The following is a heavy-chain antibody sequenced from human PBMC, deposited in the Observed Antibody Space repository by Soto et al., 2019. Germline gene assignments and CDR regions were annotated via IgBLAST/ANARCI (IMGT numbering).Heavy chain of an antibody. V-gene: IGHV1-46*01. D-gene: IGHD3-22*01. CDR3: ARDRTYYYDSSGLPSDP. J-gene: IGHJ5*02. CDR1: GYTFTSYY. CDR2: INPSGGST. Sequence: ASVKVSCKASGYTFTSYYMHWVRQAPGQGLEWMRIINPSGGSTSYAQKFQGRVTMTRDTSTSTVYMELSSLRSEDTAVYFCARDRTYYYDSSGLPSDPWGQGTLVPVSS.